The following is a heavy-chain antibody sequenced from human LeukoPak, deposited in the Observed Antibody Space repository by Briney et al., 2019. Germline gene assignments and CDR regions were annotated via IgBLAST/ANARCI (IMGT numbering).Heavy chain of an antibody. Sequence: SVKVSCKASGGTFSSYAISWVRQAPGQGLEWMGGIIPIFGTANYAQKFQGRVTITADESTSTAYMELSSLRSEDTAVYYCARVEQWLSSYTMGEYYFDYWGQGTLVTVSS. CDR1: GGTFSSYA. CDR2: IIPIFGTA. D-gene: IGHD6-19*01. J-gene: IGHJ4*02. CDR3: ARVEQWLSSYTMGEYYFDY. V-gene: IGHV1-69*13.